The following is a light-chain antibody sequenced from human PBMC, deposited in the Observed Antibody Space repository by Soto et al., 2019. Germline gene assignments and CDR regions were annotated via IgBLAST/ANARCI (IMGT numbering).Light chain of an antibody. V-gene: IGLV4-60*03. Sequence: QSVLTQSSSASASLGSSVKLTCTLSSGHSSYIIAWHQQQPGKAPRYLMKLEGSGSYNKGSGVPDRFSGSSSRADRYLTISNLQSEDEADYYCETWDSNTYVVFGGGTKLTVL. CDR1: SGHSSYI. CDR2: LEGSGSY. J-gene: IGLJ2*01. CDR3: ETWDSNTYVV.